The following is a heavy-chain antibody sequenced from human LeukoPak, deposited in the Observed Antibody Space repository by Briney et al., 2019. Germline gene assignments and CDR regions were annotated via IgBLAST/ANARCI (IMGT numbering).Heavy chain of an antibody. J-gene: IGHJ2*01. CDR1: GGSISSYY. CDR2: IYYSGST. CDR3: ARVTVVAATGYFDL. V-gene: IGHV4-59*01. D-gene: IGHD2-15*01. Sequence: KPSETLSFTSTGSGGSISSYYWSWIRQPPGKGLEWIGYIYYSGSTNYNPSLKSRVTISVDTSKNQFSLKLSSVTAADTAVYYCARVTVVAATGYFDLWGRGTLVTVSS.